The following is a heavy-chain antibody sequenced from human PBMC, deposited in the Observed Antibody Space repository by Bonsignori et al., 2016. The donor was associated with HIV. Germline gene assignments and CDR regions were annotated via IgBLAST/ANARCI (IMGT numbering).Heavy chain of an antibody. CDR2: ISFHGSDK. D-gene: IGHD6-19*01. J-gene: IGHJ4*02. Sequence: QVQLVESGGGLVQPGRSLTLSCEASGFTFNDYAMHWVRQAPGKGLEWVAFISFHGSDKYYADSVRGRFTISRDNSRDTLYLRMNSLRPEDTALYYCARESRTPGNLYDSSGLNSWGQGT. CDR1: GFTFNDYA. CDR3: ARESRTPGNLYDSSGLNS. V-gene: IGHV3-30*04.